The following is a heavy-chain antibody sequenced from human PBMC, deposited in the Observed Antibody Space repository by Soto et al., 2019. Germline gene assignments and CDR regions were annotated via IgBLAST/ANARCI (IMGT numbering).Heavy chain of an antibody. D-gene: IGHD2-2*02. CDR1: GFTFSSYS. J-gene: IGHJ4*02. CDR3: ARDAVDCSSTSCYTKPFDY. V-gene: IGHV3-48*02. CDR2: ISSSSSTI. Sequence: GGSLRLSCAASGFTFSSYSMNWVRQAPGKGLEWVSYISSSSSTIYYADSVKGRFTISRDNAKNSLYLQMNSLRDEDTAVYYCARDAVDCSSTSCYTKPFDYWGQGALVTVSS.